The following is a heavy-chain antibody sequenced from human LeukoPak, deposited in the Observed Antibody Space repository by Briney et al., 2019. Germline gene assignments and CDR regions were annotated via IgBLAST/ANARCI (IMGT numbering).Heavy chain of an antibody. D-gene: IGHD6-13*01. Sequence: ASVKVSFKASGYTFTDYYMHWVRQAPGQGVEWMGWINPNSGGTNYAQKFQGRVTMTRDTSISTAYMELSRLRSDDTAVFYCARAGSSSRWVNDYWGQGTLVTVSS. CDR1: GYTFTDYY. J-gene: IGHJ4*02. V-gene: IGHV1-2*02. CDR2: INPNSGGT. CDR3: ARAGSSSRWVNDY.